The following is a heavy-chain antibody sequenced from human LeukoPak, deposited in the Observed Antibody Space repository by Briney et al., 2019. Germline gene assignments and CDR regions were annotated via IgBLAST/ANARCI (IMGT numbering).Heavy chain of an antibody. D-gene: IGHD3-10*01. CDR3: ARDFDGSGSYGFDY. CDR2: ISACNGNT. Sequence: GASVKVSCKASGYTFTSYGISWVRQAPGQGLEWMGWISACNGNTNYAQKLQGRVTMTTDTSTSTAYMELRSLRSDDTAVYYCARDFDGSGSYGFDYWGQGTLVTVSS. J-gene: IGHJ4*02. CDR1: GYTFTSYG. V-gene: IGHV1-18*01.